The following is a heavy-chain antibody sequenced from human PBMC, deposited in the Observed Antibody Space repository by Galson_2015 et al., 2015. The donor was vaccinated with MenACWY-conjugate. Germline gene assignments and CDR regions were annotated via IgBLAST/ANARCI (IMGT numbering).Heavy chain of an antibody. V-gene: IGHV3-7*03. Sequence: SLRLSCAASGFTFSSYWMSWVRQAPGKGLEWVANIKQDGSEKYYVDSVKGRFTISRDNAKNSLYLQMNSLRAEDTAVYYCAREIVVVPAGIYYFDYWGRGTLVTVSS. CDR1: GFTFSSYW. CDR3: AREIVVVPAGIYYFDY. CDR2: IKQDGSEK. J-gene: IGHJ4*02. D-gene: IGHD2-2*01.